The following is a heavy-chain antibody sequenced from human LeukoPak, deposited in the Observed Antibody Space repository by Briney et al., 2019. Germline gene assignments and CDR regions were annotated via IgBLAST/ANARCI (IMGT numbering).Heavy chain of an antibody. CDR3: ATYFYGDYAVYYFDY. CDR2: IYHRGTT. V-gene: IGHV4-4*02. Sequence: SETLSPTCGVYGTSIMSSHWWSWARQPPGKGLEWIGEIYHRGTTNYNPSLKGRVTMSLDISNNQISLHLTSVTAADTAVYYCATYFYGDYAVYYFDYWGQGTLVTVSS. J-gene: IGHJ4*02. D-gene: IGHD4-17*01. CDR1: GTSIMSSHW.